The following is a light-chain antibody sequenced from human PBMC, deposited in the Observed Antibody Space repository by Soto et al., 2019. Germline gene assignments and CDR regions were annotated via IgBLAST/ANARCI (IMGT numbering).Light chain of an antibody. J-gene: IGKJ3*01. CDR2: WAS. CDR3: QQYYSTPLT. Sequence: DIVMTQSPDSLAVSLGERATINCKSSQSVLYNSNNKNYLAWYQQKPGQPPKLLIYWASTRESGVPDRFSGSGSGTDFTLTISCLQAEDVAVYYCQQYYSTPLTFGPGTKVDVK. V-gene: IGKV4-1*01. CDR1: QSVLYNSNNKNY.